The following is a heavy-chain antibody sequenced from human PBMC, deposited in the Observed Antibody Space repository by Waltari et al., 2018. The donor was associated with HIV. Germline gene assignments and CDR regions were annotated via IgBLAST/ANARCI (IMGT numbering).Heavy chain of an antibody. J-gene: IGHJ6*02. CDR3: ARVGYGSGTLYYYYGMDV. V-gene: IGHV4-4*07. CDR1: GGSIRSYY. D-gene: IGHD3-10*01. Sequence: QVQLQESGPGLVKPSETLSLTCTVSGGSIRSYYWSWIRQPAGKGLEWIGRIYTSGSTNYNPSRKSRVTMSVATSKNQFSLKLSSVTAADTAVYYCARVGYGSGTLYYYYGMDVWGQGTTVTVSS. CDR2: IYTSGST.